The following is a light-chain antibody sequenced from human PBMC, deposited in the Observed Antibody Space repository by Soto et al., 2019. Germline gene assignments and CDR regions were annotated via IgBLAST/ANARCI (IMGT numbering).Light chain of an antibody. CDR3: LLYYDASKRV. J-gene: IGLJ3*02. CDR1: TGAVTSGYY. V-gene: IGLV7-43*01. CDR2: NTN. Sequence: QTVVTQEPSLTVSPGGTVTLTCASSTGAVTSGYYPSWFQQKPGQAPRALIYNTNNKHSWTPARFSGSLLGGKAALTLSSVQPEDEAEYYCLLYYDASKRVFGGGTKLTVL.